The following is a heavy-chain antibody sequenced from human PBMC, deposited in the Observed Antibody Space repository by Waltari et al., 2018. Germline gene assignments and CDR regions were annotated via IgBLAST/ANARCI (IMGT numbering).Heavy chain of an antibody. D-gene: IGHD6-13*01. J-gene: IGHJ4*02. V-gene: IGHV4-30-4*08. CDR2: IYYSGST. Sequence: QVQLQESGPGLVKPSQTLFRTCTVSGGAISSGDYYWSWIRHPPGKGLEWIGYIYYSGSTYYNPSLKGRVTISVDTSKNQFSLKLSSVTAADTAVYYCARDKQAAAGTWGQGTLVTVSS. CDR1: GGAISSGDYY. CDR3: ARDKQAAAGT.